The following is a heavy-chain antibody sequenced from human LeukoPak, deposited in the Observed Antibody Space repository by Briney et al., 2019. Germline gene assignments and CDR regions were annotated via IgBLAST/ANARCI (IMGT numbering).Heavy chain of an antibody. CDR2: IIPILGIA. Sequence: GASVKVSCKASGGTFSSYAISWVRQAPGQGLGWMGRIIPILGIANYAQKFQGRVTITADKSTSTAYMELSSLRSEDTAVYYCARGLRQQLVLCYYWGQGTLVTVSS. CDR3: ARGLRQQLVLCYY. V-gene: IGHV1-69*04. J-gene: IGHJ4*02. D-gene: IGHD6-13*01. CDR1: GGTFSSYA.